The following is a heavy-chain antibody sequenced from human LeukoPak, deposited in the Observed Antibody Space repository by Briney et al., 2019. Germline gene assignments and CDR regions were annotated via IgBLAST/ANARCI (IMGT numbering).Heavy chain of an antibody. D-gene: IGHD6-19*01. CDR3: ARRASGGWYQDY. CDR1: GGSISSSSYY. Sequence: SETLSLTCTVSGGSISSSSYYWGWIRQPPGKGLEWIGSIYYSGSTYYNPSLKSRVTISVDTSKNQFSLKLSSVTAADTAVYYCARRASGGWYQDYWGQGTLATVSS. J-gene: IGHJ4*02. CDR2: IYYSGST. V-gene: IGHV4-39*01.